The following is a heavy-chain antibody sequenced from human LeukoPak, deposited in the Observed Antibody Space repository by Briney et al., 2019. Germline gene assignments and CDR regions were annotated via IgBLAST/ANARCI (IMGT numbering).Heavy chain of an antibody. CDR2: ISSRSSPI. V-gene: IGHV3-48*01. CDR1: GFTLSSYS. CDR3: ARVLLERPGIDSFDI. D-gene: IGHD1-1*01. J-gene: IGHJ3*02. Sequence: PGGSLRLSCAASGFTLSSYSMDWVRQAPGKGLEWVSHISSRSSPIYYAGSVKGRFTISRDNAKNSLYLQMNSLRAEDTAVYYCARVLLERPGIDSFDIWGQGTMVTVSS.